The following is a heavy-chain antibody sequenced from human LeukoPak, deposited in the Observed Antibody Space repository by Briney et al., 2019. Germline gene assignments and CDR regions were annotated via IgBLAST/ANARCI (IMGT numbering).Heavy chain of an antibody. CDR3: ARDRSGICGGDCSYSYFDY. V-gene: IGHV4-59*01. D-gene: IGHD2-21*01. Sequence: SETLSLTCTVSGGSISSYYWSWIRQPPGKGLEWIGYIYYSGSTNYNPPLKSRVTISVDTSKNQFSLKLSSVTAADTAVYYCARDRSGICGGDCSYSYFDYWGQGTLVTVSS. CDR2: IYYSGST. J-gene: IGHJ4*02. CDR1: GGSISSYY.